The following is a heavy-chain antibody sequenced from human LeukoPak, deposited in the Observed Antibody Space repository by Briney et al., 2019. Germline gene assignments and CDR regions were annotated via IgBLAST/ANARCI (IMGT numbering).Heavy chain of an antibody. D-gene: IGHD6-13*01. CDR3: ARGARRYSSSWGYYYGMDV. CDR1: GGSISSYY. CDR2: INHSGST. V-gene: IGHV4-34*01. Sequence: SETLSLTCTVSGGSISSYYWSWIRQPPGKGLEWIGEINHSGSTNCNPSLKSRVTISVDTSKNQFSLKLSSVTAADTAVYYCARGARRYSSSWGYYYGMDVWGQGTTVTVSS. J-gene: IGHJ6*02.